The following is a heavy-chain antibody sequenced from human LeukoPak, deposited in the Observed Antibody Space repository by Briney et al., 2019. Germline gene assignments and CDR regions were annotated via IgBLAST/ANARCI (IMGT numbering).Heavy chain of an antibody. V-gene: IGHV4-39*01. J-gene: IGHJ4*02. CDR1: GASMSNYY. CDR2: IYYSGST. D-gene: IGHD1-26*01. CDR3: ARHFGGSYPFDY. Sequence: SETLSLTCNVSGASMSNYYWVWIRQPPGKGLEWIGSIYYSGSTYYNPSLKSRVTISVDTSKNQFSLKLSSVTAADTAVYYCARHFGGSYPFDYWGQGTLVTVSS.